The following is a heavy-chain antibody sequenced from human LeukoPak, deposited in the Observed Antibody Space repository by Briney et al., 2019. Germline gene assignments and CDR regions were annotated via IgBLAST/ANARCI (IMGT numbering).Heavy chain of an antibody. J-gene: IGHJ6*03. CDR1: GGTFSSYA. CDR2: IIPIFGTA. V-gene: IGHV1-69*13. Sequence: GASVKVSCKASGGTFSSYAISWVRQAPGQGLEWMGGIIPIFGTANYAQKFQGRVTITADESTSTAYMELSSLRSEDTAVYYCGIVVVPAAVFYYYYMDVWGKGTTVTVSS. CDR3: GIVVVPAAVFYYYYMDV. D-gene: IGHD2-2*01.